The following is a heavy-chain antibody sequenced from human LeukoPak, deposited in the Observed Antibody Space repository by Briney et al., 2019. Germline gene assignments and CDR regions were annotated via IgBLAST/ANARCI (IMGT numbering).Heavy chain of an antibody. J-gene: IGHJ4*02. CDR3: ASYGFLDGLQ. Sequence: GGSLRLSCAASGFTFSSYSMNWVRQAPGKGLEWVSYISSSSSTIYYADSVKGRFTISGDNAKNSLYLQMNSLRAEDTAVYYCASYGFLDGLQGGQGTLVTVSS. CDR2: ISSSSSTI. V-gene: IGHV3-48*01. D-gene: IGHD3-3*01. CDR1: GFTFSSYS.